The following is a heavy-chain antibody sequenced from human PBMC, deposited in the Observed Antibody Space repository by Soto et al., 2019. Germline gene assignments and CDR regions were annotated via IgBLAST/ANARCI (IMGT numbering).Heavy chain of an antibody. Sequence: QVQLVESGGGVVQLGRSLRRSCAASGFHFITHTLHWFRQAPGRGLEGVEAISDDGRNTYYPDSVRARLTISRDNSKNTLYLQMNSLSSEDTAVHHCAREVYYDFWSGFNTHPYYFDDWGQGTLVTVSS. D-gene: IGHD3-3*01. CDR1: GFHFITHT. J-gene: IGHJ4*02. V-gene: IGHV3-30*03. CDR3: AREVYYDFWSGFNTHPYYFDD. CDR2: ISDDGRNT.